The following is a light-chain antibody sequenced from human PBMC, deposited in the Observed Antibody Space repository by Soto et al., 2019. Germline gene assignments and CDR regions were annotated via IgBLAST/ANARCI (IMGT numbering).Light chain of an antibody. Sequence: QSALTQPPSASGSPGQSVTISCTGTSSDVGGYNYVSWYQQHPGKGPKLIIYEVSKRPSGVPDRFSGSKSGNTASLTVSGLQAEDEADYYCCSFAGSPYVFGTGTKLTVL. V-gene: IGLV2-8*01. CDR1: SSDVGGYNY. J-gene: IGLJ1*01. CDR3: CSFAGSPYV. CDR2: EVS.